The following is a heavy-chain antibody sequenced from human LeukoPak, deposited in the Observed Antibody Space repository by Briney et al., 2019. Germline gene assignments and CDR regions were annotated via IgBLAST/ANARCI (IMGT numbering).Heavy chain of an antibody. CDR2: ILNDGTSE. CDR1: GFTYSDYG. J-gene: IGHJ5*01. CDR3: VKGGSISHNWFDS. Sequence: PGGSLRLSCAASGFTYSDYGMHWVRQAPGRGLEWVAFILNDGTSEYYPDSVKGRLTISRDNSRNTLYLQMNSVRLEDTAIYYCVKGGSISHNWFDSWGQGTLVTVSS. D-gene: IGHD3-16*01. V-gene: IGHV3-30*02.